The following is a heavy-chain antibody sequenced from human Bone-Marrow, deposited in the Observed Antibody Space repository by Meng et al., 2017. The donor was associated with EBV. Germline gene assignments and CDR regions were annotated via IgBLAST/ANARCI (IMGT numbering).Heavy chain of an antibody. D-gene: IGHD6-13*01. CDR3: ARKATIAAAGRDNWFDP. J-gene: IGHJ5*02. CDR1: GYTFTSYA. V-gene: IGHV1-3*01. Sequence: QVQIVQSGAGVTKPGASVKVSCKASGYTFTSYAMHWVRQAPGQRLEWMGWINAGNGNTKYSQKFQGRVTITRDTSASTAYMELSSLRSEDTAVYYCARKATIAAAGRDNWFDPWGQGTLVTVSS. CDR2: INAGNGNT.